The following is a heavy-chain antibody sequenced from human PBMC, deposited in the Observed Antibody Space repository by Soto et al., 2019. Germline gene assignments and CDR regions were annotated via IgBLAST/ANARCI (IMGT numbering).Heavy chain of an antibody. J-gene: IGHJ6*02. CDR3: AKDYGRIRIAAAGEHYGMDV. V-gene: IGHV3-23*01. CDR1: GFTFSSYA. CDR2: ISGSGGST. D-gene: IGHD6-13*01. Sequence: GGSLRLSCAASGFTFSSYAMSWVRQAPGKGLEWVSAISGSGGSTYYADSVKGRFTISRDNSKNTLYLQMNSLRAEDTAVYYCAKDYGRIRIAAAGEHYGMDVWGQGTTVTASS.